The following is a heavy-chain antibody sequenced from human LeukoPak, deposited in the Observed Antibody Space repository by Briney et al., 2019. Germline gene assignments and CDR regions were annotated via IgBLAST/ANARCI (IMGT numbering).Heavy chain of an antibody. CDR1: GGSISSYY. Sequence: PSETLSLTCTVSGGSISSYYWSWIRQPPGKGLEWIGYIYCSGSTNYNPSLKSRVTISVDTSKNQFSLKLSSVTAADTAVYYCARARGVIPVAFDTWGQGTMVTVSS. J-gene: IGHJ3*02. V-gene: IGHV4-59*01. CDR2: IYCSGST. D-gene: IGHD3-10*01. CDR3: ARARGVIPVAFDT.